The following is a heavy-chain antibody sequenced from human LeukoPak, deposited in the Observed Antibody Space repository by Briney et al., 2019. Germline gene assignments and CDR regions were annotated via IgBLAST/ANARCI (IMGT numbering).Heavy chain of an antibody. CDR2: IKQDGSEK. CDR3: ARDLYYDSSGPYRY. V-gene: IGHV3-7*01. Sequence: GSLRLSCAASGFTFSSYWMSWVRQAPGKGLEWVANIKQDGSEKYYVDSVKGRFTISRDNAKNSLYLQMNSLRAVDTAVYYCARDLYYDSSGPYRYWGQGTLVTVSS. J-gene: IGHJ4*02. CDR1: GFTFSSYW. D-gene: IGHD3-22*01.